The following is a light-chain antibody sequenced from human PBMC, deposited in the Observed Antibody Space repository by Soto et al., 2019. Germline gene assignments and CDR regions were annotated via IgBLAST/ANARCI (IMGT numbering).Light chain of an antibody. CDR2: DAI. Sequence: DTQMTQSPSSLSASVGDRVTITCLATHDISQYLNWYQHKPEEAPKLLIYDAIHLETGVPSRFSGSGSGTHFTFTINSLQPEDFATYYCQQYENLPLTFGGGTKVDI. V-gene: IGKV1-33*01. J-gene: IGKJ4*01. CDR3: QQYENLPLT. CDR1: HDISQY.